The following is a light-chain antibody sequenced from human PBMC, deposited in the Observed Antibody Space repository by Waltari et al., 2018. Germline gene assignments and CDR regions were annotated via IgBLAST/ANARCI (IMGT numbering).Light chain of an antibody. Sequence: DIQMSQSPSTLSASVGDRVTISCRASHTIIRWLAWYQQKPGKAPYLLIYKASALQSGVPSRFSGSGSGSEFTLTISRLQPDDSAIYYCQQYNTYPGTFGQGTKVEIK. J-gene: IGKJ1*01. CDR2: KAS. CDR3: QQYNTYPGT. V-gene: IGKV1-5*03. CDR1: HTIIRW.